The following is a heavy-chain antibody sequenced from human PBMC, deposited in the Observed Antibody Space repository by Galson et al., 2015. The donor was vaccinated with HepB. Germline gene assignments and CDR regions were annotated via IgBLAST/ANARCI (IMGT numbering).Heavy chain of an antibody. J-gene: IGHJ5*02. CDR3: ARDQPLDYGDYDWFDP. V-gene: IGHV3-21*01. CDR2: ISSSSSYI. CDR1: GFTFSSYS. Sequence: SLRLSCAASGFTFSSYSMNWVRQAPGKGLEWVSSISSSSSYIYYADSVKGRFTISRDNAKNSLYLQMNSLRAEDTAVYYCARDQPLDYGDYDWFDPWGQGTLVTVSS. D-gene: IGHD4-17*01.